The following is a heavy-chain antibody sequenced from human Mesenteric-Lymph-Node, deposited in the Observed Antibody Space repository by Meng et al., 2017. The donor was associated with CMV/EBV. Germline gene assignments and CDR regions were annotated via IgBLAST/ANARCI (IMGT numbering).Heavy chain of an antibody. CDR3: ARDKRPYSGSYPALVAFDI. J-gene: IGHJ3*02. CDR1: GYTFTGYY. D-gene: IGHD1-26*01. CDR2: INPNSGGT. Sequence: ASVKVSCKASGYTFTGYYMHWVRQAPGQGLEWMGWINPNSGGTNYAQKFQGRVTMTRDTSISTAYMELSSLRSEDTAVYYCARDKRPYSGSYPALVAFDIWGQGTMVTVSS. V-gene: IGHV1-2*02.